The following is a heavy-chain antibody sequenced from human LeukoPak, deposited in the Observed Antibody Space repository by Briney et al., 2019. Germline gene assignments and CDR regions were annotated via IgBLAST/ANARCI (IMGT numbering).Heavy chain of an antibody. CDR1: GFTFSSYS. D-gene: IGHD2-2*01. Sequence: GGSLRLSCAASGFTFSSYSINWVRQAPGKGLEWVSSISSSSSYIYYADSVKGRFTISRDNAKNSLYLQMNSLRAEDTAVYYCARDPYCSSTSCSLDWGQGTLVTVSS. CDR3: ARDPYCSSTSCSLD. J-gene: IGHJ4*02. V-gene: IGHV3-21*01. CDR2: ISSSSSYI.